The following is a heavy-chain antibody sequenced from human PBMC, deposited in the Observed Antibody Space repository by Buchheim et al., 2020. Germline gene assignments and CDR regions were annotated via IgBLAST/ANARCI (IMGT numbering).Heavy chain of an antibody. D-gene: IGHD2-15*01. CDR3: ITGVVGAPYTFF. CDR1: GFTFSDVW. J-gene: IGHJ4*02. Sequence: EVRLVESGGGLVKPGGCLRLSCAASGFTFSDVWMSWVRQAPGKGLEWVGRIKSKTAGETTDYAEPVKGRFSISRDDSKNTLYLQMSSLKTEDTAVYFCITGVVGAPYTFFWGQGTL. V-gene: IGHV3-15*01. CDR2: IKSKTAGETT.